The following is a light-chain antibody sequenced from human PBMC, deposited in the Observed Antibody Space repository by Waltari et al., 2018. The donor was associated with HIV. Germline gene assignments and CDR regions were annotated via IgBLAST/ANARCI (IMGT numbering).Light chain of an antibody. CDR2: EVS. V-gene: IGLV2-23*02. J-gene: IGLJ2*01. CDR3: CAYAGSTTYVI. CDR1: SSDVGGYNL. Sequence: QSALTQPASVSGSPGQSITISCTGTSSDVGGYNLVSWYQQHTGKAPKVLRYEVSKRPSGVYTRFSGSKSSNTALLTISGLQVEDEADYYGCAYAGSTTYVIFGGGTKLTVL.